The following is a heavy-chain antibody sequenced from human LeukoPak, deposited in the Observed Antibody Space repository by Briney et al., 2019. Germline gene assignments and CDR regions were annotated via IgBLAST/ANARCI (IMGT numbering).Heavy chain of an antibody. CDR3: ARGIVVVAQLGFYFYYMDV. CDR2: IYTSGST. Sequence: PSETLSLTCTVSGGSITIYYWSWIRQPAGKGLEWIGRIYTSGSTNYNPSLKSRVTISVDTSKNQFSLKLSSVTAADTAVYYCARGIVVVAQLGFYFYYMDVWGKGTTVTISS. CDR1: GGSITIYY. D-gene: IGHD2-15*01. J-gene: IGHJ6*03. V-gene: IGHV4-4*07.